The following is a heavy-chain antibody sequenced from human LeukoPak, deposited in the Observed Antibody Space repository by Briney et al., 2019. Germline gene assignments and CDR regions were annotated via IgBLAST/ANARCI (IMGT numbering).Heavy chain of an antibody. J-gene: IGHJ5*02. D-gene: IGHD2-15*01. Sequence: APVKVSCKASGGTFSSYAISWVRQAPGQGLEWMGGIIPIFGTANYAQKFRGRVTITADKSTSTAYMELSSLRSEDTAVYYCARGIAGGPEGFDPWGQGTLVTVSS. CDR2: IIPIFGTA. CDR1: GGTFSSYA. V-gene: IGHV1-69*06. CDR3: ARGIAGGPEGFDP.